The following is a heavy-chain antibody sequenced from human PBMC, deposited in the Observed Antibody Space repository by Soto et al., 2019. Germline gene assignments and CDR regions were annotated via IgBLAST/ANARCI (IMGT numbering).Heavy chain of an antibody. CDR2: IYPGDSDT. J-gene: IGHJ3*02. V-gene: IGHV5-51*01. D-gene: IGHD6-6*01. CDR3: ARRHLVEDAFDI. Sequence: GESLKIPCKGSGYSFTSYWIGWVRQMPGKGLEWMGIIYPGDSDTKYSPSFQGQVTISADKSIITAYLQWSSLKASDTAMYYCARRHLVEDAFDIWGQGTMVTVSS. CDR1: GYSFTSYW.